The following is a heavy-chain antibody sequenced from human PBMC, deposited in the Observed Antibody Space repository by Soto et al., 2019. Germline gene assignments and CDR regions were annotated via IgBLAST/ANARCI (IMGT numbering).Heavy chain of an antibody. Sequence: QVQLVQSGAEVKKPGASVKVSCKASGYTFTGYYMHWVRQAPGQGLEWMGWINPNSGDTNYAQKFQGWVTMTRDTSISTAYMELSRLRSDDTAVYYCARGSSSSLVAFDYWGQGTLVTVSS. CDR3: ARGSSSSLVAFDY. D-gene: IGHD6-13*01. J-gene: IGHJ4*02. V-gene: IGHV1-2*04. CDR1: GYTFTGYY. CDR2: INPNSGDT.